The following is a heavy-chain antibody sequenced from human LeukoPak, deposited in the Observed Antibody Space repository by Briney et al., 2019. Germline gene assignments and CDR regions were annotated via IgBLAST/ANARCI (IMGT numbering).Heavy chain of an antibody. D-gene: IGHD1-7*01. V-gene: IGHV3-33*08. J-gene: IGHJ3*02. CDR2: IWYGGSNK. CDR1: GFTFSSYG. CDR3: ARNRISGTTRDAFDI. Sequence: GGSLRLSCAASGFTFSSYGMHWVRQAPGKGLEWVAVIWYGGSNKYYADSVKGRFTISRDNSKNTLYLQMNSLRAEDTAVYYCARNRISGTTRDAFDIWGQGTMVTVSS.